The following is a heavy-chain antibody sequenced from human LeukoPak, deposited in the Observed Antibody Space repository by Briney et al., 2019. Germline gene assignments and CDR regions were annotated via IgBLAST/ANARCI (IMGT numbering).Heavy chain of an antibody. J-gene: IGHJ4*02. D-gene: IGHD5-24*01. CDR1: GGSISSYY. Sequence: PSETLSLTCIVSGGSISSYYWSWIRQPPGKGLEWIGYIFYSGSTNYNPSLKSRVTISIDPSKNQFSLKLSSVTAADTAVYNCALQSLKEIYWGQGPLVTVSS. CDR2: IFYSGST. V-gene: IGHV4-59*01. CDR3: ALQSLKEIY.